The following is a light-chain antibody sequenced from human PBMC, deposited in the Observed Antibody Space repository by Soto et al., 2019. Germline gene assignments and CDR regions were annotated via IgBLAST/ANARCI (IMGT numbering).Light chain of an antibody. Sequence: QSVLTQPASVSGSPGQSITISCTGTSSDVGSYNLVSWYQQHPGKAPKLMIYEGSKRPSGVSNRFAGSKSGNTASLTISGLQAEDEADYYCGSYAGISTSVFGGGTKLTVL. V-gene: IGLV2-23*01. CDR2: EGS. CDR1: SSDVGSYNL. J-gene: IGLJ2*01. CDR3: GSYAGISTSV.